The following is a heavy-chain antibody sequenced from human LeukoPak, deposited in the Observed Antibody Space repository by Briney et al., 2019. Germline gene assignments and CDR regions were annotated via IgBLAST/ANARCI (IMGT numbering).Heavy chain of an antibody. D-gene: IGHD6-19*01. J-gene: IGHJ5*02. Sequence: SVKVSCKASGYTFTSYYMHWVRQAPGQGLEWMGGIIPIFGTANYAQKFQGRVTITADESTSTAYMELSSLRSEDTAVYYCAREGYSSGWYAKQINWFDPWGQGTLVTVSS. V-gene: IGHV1-69*13. CDR1: GYTFTSYY. CDR2: IIPIFGTA. CDR3: AREGYSSGWYAKQINWFDP.